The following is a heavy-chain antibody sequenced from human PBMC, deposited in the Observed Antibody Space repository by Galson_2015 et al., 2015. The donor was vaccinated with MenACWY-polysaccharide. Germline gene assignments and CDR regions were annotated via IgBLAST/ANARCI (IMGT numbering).Heavy chain of an antibody. V-gene: IGHV3-43*02. D-gene: IGHD6-13*01. CDR2: ISGDGGST. Sequence: SLRLSCAASGFTFDDYAMHWVRQAPGKGLEWVSLISGDGGSTYYADSVKGRFTISRDNSKNSLYLQMNSLRTEDTALYYCAKDVAAGMNSYYYYGMDVWGQGTTVTVSS. CDR1: GFTFDDYA. CDR3: AKDVAAGMNSYYYYGMDV. J-gene: IGHJ6*02.